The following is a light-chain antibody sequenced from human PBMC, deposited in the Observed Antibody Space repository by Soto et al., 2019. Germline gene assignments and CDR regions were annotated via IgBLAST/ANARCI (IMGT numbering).Light chain of an antibody. CDR3: QQYNNWPPLT. V-gene: IGKV3-15*01. Sequence: EIVMTQSPATLSVSPGERATLSCRASQIVSSNLAWYQQKPGQAPRLLIYGASTRATGIPARFSGSGSGTAFTLTIISLQSEDFAVYYCQQYNNWPPLTFGGGTKVEIK. J-gene: IGKJ4*01. CDR1: QIVSSN. CDR2: GAS.